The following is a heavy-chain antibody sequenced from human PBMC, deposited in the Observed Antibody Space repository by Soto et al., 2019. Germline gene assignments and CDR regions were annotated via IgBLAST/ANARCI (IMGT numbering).Heavy chain of an antibody. CDR2: IYYSGST. J-gene: IGHJ2*01. V-gene: IGHV4-30-4*01. CDR1: GGSISSGDYY. Sequence: SETLSLTCTVSGGSISSGDYYWGWIRQPPGKGLEWIGYIYYSGSTYYNPSLKSRVTISVDTSKNQFSLKLSSVTAADTAVYYCASNSYGYTVYNCAKEPVGPDWYFDLWGRGTLVTVSS. CDR3: ASNSYGYTVYNCAKEPVGPDWYFDL. D-gene: IGHD5-18*01.